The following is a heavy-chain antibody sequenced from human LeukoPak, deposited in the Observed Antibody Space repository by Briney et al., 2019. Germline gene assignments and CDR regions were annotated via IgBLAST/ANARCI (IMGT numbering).Heavy chain of an antibody. CDR1: GGSISSSSYH. Sequence: SETLSLTCTVSGGSISSSSYHWGWIRQPPGKGLEWIGSIYYSGSTYYNPSLKSRVTISVDTSKNQFSLKLSSVTAADTAVYYCAGFILTGWAIVDVWGHGTTVTVSS. V-gene: IGHV4-39*07. D-gene: IGHD3-9*01. CDR3: AGFILTGWAIVDV. J-gene: IGHJ6*02. CDR2: IYYSGST.